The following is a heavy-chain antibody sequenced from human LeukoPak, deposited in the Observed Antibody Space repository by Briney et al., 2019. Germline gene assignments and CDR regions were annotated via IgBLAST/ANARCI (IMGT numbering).Heavy chain of an antibody. CDR2: INHSGST. D-gene: IGHD3-10*01. J-gene: IGHJ5*02. CDR3: ARLRTYYYGSGSYYYPKSWFDP. CDR1: GFTFSSYG. V-gene: IGHV4-34*01. Sequence: GPLRLSCAASGFTFSSYGMSWVRQPPGKGLEWIGEINHSGSTNYNPSLKSRVTISVDTSKNQFSLKLSSVTAADTAVYYCARLRTYYYGSGSYYYPKSWFDPWGQGTLVTVSS.